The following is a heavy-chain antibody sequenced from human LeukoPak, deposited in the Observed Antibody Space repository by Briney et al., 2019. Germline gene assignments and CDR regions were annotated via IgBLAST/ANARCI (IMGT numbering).Heavy chain of an antibody. Sequence: GGSLRLSCAASGFIFSSYAMSWVRQAPGKGLEWVSAISGSGGDTYYADSVKGRFTVSRDNSKNTLYVQLNSLRAEDTAVYYCANPGWGATTDYWGQGTLVTVSS. CDR1: GFIFSSYA. D-gene: IGHD1-26*01. CDR2: ISGSGGDT. CDR3: ANPGWGATTDY. V-gene: IGHV3-23*01. J-gene: IGHJ4*02.